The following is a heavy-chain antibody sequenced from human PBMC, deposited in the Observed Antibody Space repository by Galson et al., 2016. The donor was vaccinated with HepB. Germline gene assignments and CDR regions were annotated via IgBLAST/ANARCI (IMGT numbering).Heavy chain of an antibody. Sequence: SLRLSCAASGFTFSSYGMHWVRQAPGKGLEWVAVIWYDGSNIYYADSVKGRFTISRDNSKNTLYLQMNSLRAEDTAVYYCARESSIAAAGVLDYWGQGTLVTVSS. CDR3: ARESSIAAAGVLDY. D-gene: IGHD6-13*01. J-gene: IGHJ4*02. V-gene: IGHV3-33*01. CDR1: GFTFSSYG. CDR2: IWYDGSNI.